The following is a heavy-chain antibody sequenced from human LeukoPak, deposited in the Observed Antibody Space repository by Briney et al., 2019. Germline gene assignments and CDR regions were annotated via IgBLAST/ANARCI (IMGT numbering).Heavy chain of an antibody. CDR2: ISSSSTI. CDR1: GFTFSSYS. CDR3: ARDLGYSSSWL. J-gene: IGHJ4*02. D-gene: IGHD6-13*01. V-gene: IGHV3-48*01. Sequence: PVGSLRLSCAASGFTFSSYSMNWVRQAPGKGLEWVSYISSSSTIYYADSVKGRFTISRDNAKNSLYLQMNSLRAEDTAVYYCARDLGYSSSWLWGQGTLVTVSS.